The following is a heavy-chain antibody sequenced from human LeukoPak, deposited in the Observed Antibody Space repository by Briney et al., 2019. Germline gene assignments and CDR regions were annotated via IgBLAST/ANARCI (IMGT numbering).Heavy chain of an antibody. V-gene: IGHV3-23*01. D-gene: IGHD1-1*01. Sequence: GGSLRLSCVGSGFTFSTSAMSWVRQAPGKGLEWVSAIGGGGATYYADPVKGRFTISRDSSRNTLYLQMNSLRAEDTAVYNCARHSSQGTFDNWGQGTLVTVSS. CDR3: ARHSSQGTFDN. CDR1: GFTFSTSA. CDR2: IGGGGAT. J-gene: IGHJ4*02.